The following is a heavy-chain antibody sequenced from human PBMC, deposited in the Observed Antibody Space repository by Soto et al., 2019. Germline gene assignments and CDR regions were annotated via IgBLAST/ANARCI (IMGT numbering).Heavy chain of an antibody. CDR3: ARDFEY. J-gene: IGHJ4*02. CDR2: INSDGSST. CDR1: GFTFSTFW. Sequence: GGSLRLSCEASGFTFSTFWMHWVRQAPGKGLVWVSRINSDGSSTNYADSVKGRVTISRDNAKNTLYLQLNSLCPADTAVYYCARDFEYWVQGTXVTVSS. V-gene: IGHV3-74*01.